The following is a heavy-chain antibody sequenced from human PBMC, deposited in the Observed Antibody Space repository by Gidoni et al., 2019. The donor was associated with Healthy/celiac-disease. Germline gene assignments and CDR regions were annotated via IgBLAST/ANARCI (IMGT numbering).Heavy chain of an antibody. J-gene: IGHJ6*02. CDR1: GFTFDDVA. V-gene: IGHV3-43*02. CDR2: ISGDGGST. D-gene: IGHD3-22*01. Sequence: EVQLVESGGVVVHPWGSLILSCSASGFTFDDVAMHWVRQAPGKGLDCVSLISGDGGSTYDADYVKGRFTISRDNSKNSLYLQMNSLRTEDTAMYYCAKDISYYDSSGYYYNNYYYGMDVWGQGTTVTVSS. CDR3: AKDISYYDSSGYYYNNYYYGMDV.